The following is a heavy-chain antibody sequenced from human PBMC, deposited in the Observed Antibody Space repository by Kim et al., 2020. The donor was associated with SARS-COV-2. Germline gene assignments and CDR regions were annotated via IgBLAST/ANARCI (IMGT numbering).Heavy chain of an antibody. J-gene: IGHJ6*02. Sequence: SETLSLTCTVSGGSISSSSYYWGWIRQPPGKGLEWIGSIYYSGSTYYNPSLKSRVTISVDTSKNQFSLKLSYVTAADTAVYYCARDLVIVRRFIAATYGMDVWGQGTTVSVSS. CDR3: ARDLVIVRRFIAATYGMDV. CDR1: GGSISSSSYY. D-gene: IGHD3-16*02. V-gene: IGHV4-39*07. CDR2: IYYSGST.